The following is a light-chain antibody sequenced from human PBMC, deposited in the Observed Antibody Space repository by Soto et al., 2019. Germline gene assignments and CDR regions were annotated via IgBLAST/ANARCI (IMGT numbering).Light chain of an antibody. CDR3: CSYAGSKDVV. V-gene: IGLV2-23*01. CDR2: EGS. J-gene: IGLJ2*01. CDR1: SSDVGSYNL. Sequence: QSALTQPASVSGSPGQSITISCTGTSSDVGSYNLVSWYQQHPGKAPKLMIYEGSKRPSVVSNRFSGSKSGNTASLTISGLQAEDEADYYCCSYAGSKDVVFGGGTKGTVL.